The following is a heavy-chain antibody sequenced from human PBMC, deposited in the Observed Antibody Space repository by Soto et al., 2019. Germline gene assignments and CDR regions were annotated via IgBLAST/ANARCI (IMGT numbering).Heavy chain of an antibody. Sequence: WETLSLTCTVSGGSISSYYWSWIRQPAGKGLEWIGRIYTSGSTNYNPSLKSRVTMSVDTSKSQFSLKLSSVTAADTAVYYCARVAWNQGPFDYWGQGTRVTVSS. J-gene: IGHJ4*02. CDR2: IYTSGST. V-gene: IGHV4-4*07. CDR1: GGSISSYY. D-gene: IGHD1-1*01. CDR3: ARVAWNQGPFDY.